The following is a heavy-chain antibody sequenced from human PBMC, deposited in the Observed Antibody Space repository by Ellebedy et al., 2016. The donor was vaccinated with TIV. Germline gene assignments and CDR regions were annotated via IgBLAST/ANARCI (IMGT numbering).Heavy chain of an antibody. CDR2: IYYSGST. J-gene: IGHJ4*02. V-gene: IGHV4-59*01. CDR1: GGSISSYY. Sequence: MPSETLSLTCTVSGGSISSYYWSWIRQPPGKGLEWIAYIYYSGSTNYNPSLKSRVTISVDTSKNQFSLKLSSVTAADTAVYYCARVGRPVVAATNYFDYWGQGTLVTVSS. CDR3: ARVGRPVVAATNYFDY. D-gene: IGHD2-15*01.